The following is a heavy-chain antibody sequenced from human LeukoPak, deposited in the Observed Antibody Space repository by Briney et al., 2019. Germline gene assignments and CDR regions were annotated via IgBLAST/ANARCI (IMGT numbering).Heavy chain of an antibody. CDR1: GGSISSGGYY. D-gene: IGHD3-3*01. V-gene: IGHV4-31*03. J-gene: IGHJ3*02. CDR2: IYYSGST. Sequence: TSETLSLTCTVSGGSISSGGYYWSWIRQHPGKGLEWIGYIYYSGSTYYNPSLKSRVTISVDTSKNQFSLKLSSVTAADTAVYYCARDSDFWSGYGTMPNSDDAFDIWGQGTMVTVSS. CDR3: ARDSDFWSGYGTMPNSDDAFDI.